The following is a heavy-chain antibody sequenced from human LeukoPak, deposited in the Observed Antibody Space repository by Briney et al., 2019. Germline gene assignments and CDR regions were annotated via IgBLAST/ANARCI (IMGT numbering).Heavy chain of an antibody. CDR2: ISYDGSNI. J-gene: IGHJ4*02. D-gene: IGHD1-1*01. V-gene: IGHV3-30-3*01. Sequence: GGSLRHSPAASGFTFSSYAMLWGRQAPGKGLEWVAVISYDGSNIYYADSVKGRFTISTDNAKNSLYLQMNSLRDEDTAVYYCARNVGFYYWGQGTLVTVSS. CDR3: ARNVGFYY. CDR1: GFTFSSYA.